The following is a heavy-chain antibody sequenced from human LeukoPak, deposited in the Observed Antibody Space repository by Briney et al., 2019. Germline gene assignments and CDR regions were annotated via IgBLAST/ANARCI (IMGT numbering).Heavy chain of an antibody. V-gene: IGHV3-23*01. J-gene: IGHJ4*02. D-gene: IGHD3-9*01. CDR2: ISGSGGST. CDR1: GFTFSSYA. CDR3: AKDPSSNYDILTADY. Sequence: GGSLRLSCGASGFTFSSYAMSWVRQAPGKGLEWVSAISGSGGSTYYADSVKGRFTISRDNSKNTLYLQMNSLRAEDTAVYYCAKDPSSNYDILTADYWGQGTLVTVSS.